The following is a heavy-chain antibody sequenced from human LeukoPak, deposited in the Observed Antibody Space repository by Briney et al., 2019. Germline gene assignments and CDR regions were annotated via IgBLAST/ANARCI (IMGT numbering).Heavy chain of an antibody. Sequence: PSETLSLTCAVYGGSFSGYYWSWIRQPPRKGLEWIGEINHSGSTNYNPSLKSRVTISVDTSKNQFSLKLSSVTAADTAVYYCARGRRVAARPFDYWGQGTLVTVSS. J-gene: IGHJ4*02. CDR3: ARGRRVAARPFDY. CDR1: GGSFSGYY. D-gene: IGHD6-6*01. V-gene: IGHV4-34*01. CDR2: INHSGST.